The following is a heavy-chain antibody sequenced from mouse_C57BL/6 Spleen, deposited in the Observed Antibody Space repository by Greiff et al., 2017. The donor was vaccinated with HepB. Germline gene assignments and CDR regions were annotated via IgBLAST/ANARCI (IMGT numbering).Heavy chain of an antibody. CDR1: GYAFSSYW. D-gene: IGHD4-1*01. V-gene: IGHV1-80*01. J-gene: IGHJ2*01. CDR3: ARSRLGRSYFDY. Sequence: QVQLKQSGAELVKPGASVKISCKASGYAFSSYWMNWVKQRPGKGLEWIGQIYPGDGDTNYNGKFKGKATLTADKSSSTAYMQLSSLTSEDSAVYFCARSRLGRSYFDYWGQGTTLTVSS. CDR2: IYPGDGDT.